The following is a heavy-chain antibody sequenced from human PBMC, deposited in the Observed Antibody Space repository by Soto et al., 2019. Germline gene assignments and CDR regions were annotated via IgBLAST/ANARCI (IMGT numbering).Heavy chain of an antibody. V-gene: IGHV3-21*01. CDR1: GFTFSSYS. CDR2: INSSSSYI. D-gene: IGHD3-3*01. Sequence: EVQLVESGGGLDKPGGSLRLSCAASGFTFSSYSMNWVRHAPGKGLEWVSSINSSSSYIYYADSVKGRFTISRDNAKNSLYLQMNSLRAEDTAVYYCARERGYDFWSGNYGYYYYYGMDVWGQGTTVTVSS. CDR3: ARERGYDFWSGNYGYYYYYGMDV. J-gene: IGHJ6*02.